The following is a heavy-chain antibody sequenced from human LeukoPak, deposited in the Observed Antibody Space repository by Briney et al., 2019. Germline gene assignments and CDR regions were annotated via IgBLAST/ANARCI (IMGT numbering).Heavy chain of an antibody. CDR2: IYPGHSDT. CDR3: VRAGDINLRTARGGFDY. CDR1: GYSFSFYW. V-gene: IGHV5-51*01. Sequence: GESLKISCEGSGYSFSFYWIGWVRQMPGKGLEWMGSIYPGHSDTRYSPSLQGQVTISADKSISAAYLQWSSLKASDTAIYYCVRAGDINLRTARGGFDYWGQGSLVTPSS. J-gene: IGHJ4*02. D-gene: IGHD6-6*01.